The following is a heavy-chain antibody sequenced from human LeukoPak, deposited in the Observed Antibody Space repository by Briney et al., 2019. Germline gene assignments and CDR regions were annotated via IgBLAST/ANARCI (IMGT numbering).Heavy chain of an antibody. V-gene: IGHV4-34*01. CDR2: INHSGST. Sequence: SETLSLTCAVYGGSLSGYYWSWIRQPPGKGLEWIGEINHSGSTNYNPSLKSRVTISVDTSKNQFSLKLSSVTAADTAVYYCARGRLQYHTNWFDPWGQGTLVTVSS. CDR1: GGSLSGYY. J-gene: IGHJ5*02. CDR3: ARGRLQYHTNWFDP. D-gene: IGHD4-11*01.